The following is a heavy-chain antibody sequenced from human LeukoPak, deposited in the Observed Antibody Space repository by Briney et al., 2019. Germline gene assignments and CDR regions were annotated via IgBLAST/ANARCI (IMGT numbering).Heavy chain of an antibody. V-gene: IGHV5-51*01. Sequence: LGESLKISCKGSGYSFTSYWIGWVRQMPGKGLEWMGIIYPGDSDTRYSPSFQGQVTISADKSISTAYLQWSSLKASDTAMYYCARQPAAIRRYYYGMDVWGQGTTVTVSS. J-gene: IGHJ6*02. CDR2: IYPGDSDT. D-gene: IGHD2-2*02. CDR3: ARQPAAIRRYYYGMDV. CDR1: GYSFTSYW.